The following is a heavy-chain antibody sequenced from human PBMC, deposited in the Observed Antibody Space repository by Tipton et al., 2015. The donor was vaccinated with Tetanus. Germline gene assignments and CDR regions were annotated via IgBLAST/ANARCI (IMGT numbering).Heavy chain of an antibody. CDR3: ARLGRNSLGAFDV. Sequence: SLRLSCAASGSTFREYWMSWVRQAPRKGLEWVANIQNDGGETYHLESVRGRFTISRDNGKNSVYLQMNSLRPEDTAVYYCARLGRNSLGAFDVWGQGTLVSVSS. CDR2: IQNDGGET. J-gene: IGHJ3*01. V-gene: IGHV3-7*03. D-gene: IGHD7-27*01. CDR1: GSTFREYW.